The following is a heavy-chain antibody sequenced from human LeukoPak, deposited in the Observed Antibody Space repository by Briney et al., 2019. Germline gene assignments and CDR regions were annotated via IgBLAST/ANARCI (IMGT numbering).Heavy chain of an antibody. J-gene: IGHJ3*02. D-gene: IGHD3-22*01. V-gene: IGHV4-59*01. CDR1: GGSISSYY. CDR2: IYYSGST. CDR3: AGSITMIVVVDI. Sequence: PSETLSLTCTVSGGSISSYYWSWIRQPPGKGLEWIGYIYYSGSTNYNPSLKGRVTISVDTSKNQFSLKLSSVTAADTAVYYCAGSITMIVVVDIWGQGTMVTVSS.